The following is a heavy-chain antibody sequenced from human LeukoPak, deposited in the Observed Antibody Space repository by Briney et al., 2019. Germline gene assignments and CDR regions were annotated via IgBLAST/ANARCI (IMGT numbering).Heavy chain of an antibody. CDR3: ARVPGYSYGSGYYYGMDV. CDR2: ISAYNGNT. J-gene: IGHJ6*02. Sequence: VASVKVSCKASGYTFTSYGISWVRQAPGQGLEWMGWISAYNGNTNYAQKLQGRVTMTTDTSTSTAYMELRSLRSDDTAVYYCARVPGYSYGSGYYYGMDVWGQGTTVTVSS. D-gene: IGHD5-18*01. V-gene: IGHV1-18*01. CDR1: GYTFTSYG.